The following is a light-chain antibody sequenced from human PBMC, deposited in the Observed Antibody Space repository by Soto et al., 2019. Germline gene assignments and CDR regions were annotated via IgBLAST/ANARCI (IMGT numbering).Light chain of an antibody. Sequence: DIQMTQSPYYLSASVGDRVTITCRASQSISSYLNWYQQKPGKAPKLLIYAASSLQSGVPSRFSGSGSGTDFTLTISSLQPEDFATYYCQQTYSAPQTFGPGTKVDIK. CDR3: QQTYSAPQT. CDR2: AAS. CDR1: QSISSY. J-gene: IGKJ3*01. V-gene: IGKV1-39*01.